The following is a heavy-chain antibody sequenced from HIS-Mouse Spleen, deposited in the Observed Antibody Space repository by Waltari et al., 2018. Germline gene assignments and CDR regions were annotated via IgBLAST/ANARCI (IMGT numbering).Heavy chain of an antibody. V-gene: IGHV3-30*18. CDR1: GFTFSSYG. Sequence: QVQLVESGGGVVQPGRSLRLSCAASGFTFSSYGVHWVRQAPGKGLEWVAVISYDGSNKYYADSVKGRFTISRDNSKNTLYLQMNSLRAEDTAVYYCAKAKMRYFDLWGRGTLVTVSS. J-gene: IGHJ2*01. CDR2: ISYDGSNK. CDR3: AKAKMRYFDL.